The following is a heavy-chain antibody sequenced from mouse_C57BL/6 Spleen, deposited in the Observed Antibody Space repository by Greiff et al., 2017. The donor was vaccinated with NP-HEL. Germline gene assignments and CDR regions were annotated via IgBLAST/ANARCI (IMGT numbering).Heavy chain of an antibody. CDR2: IDPNSGGT. Sequence: QVQLQQPGAELVKPGASVKLSCKASGYTFTSYWMHWVKQRPGRGLEWIGRIDPNSGGTKYNEKFKGKATLTVDKPSSTAYVQLSSLTAEDSAFYYCAREYYGSIWYFDVWGTGTTVTVSS. CDR3: AREYYGSIWYFDV. D-gene: IGHD1-1*01. CDR1: GYTFTSYW. J-gene: IGHJ1*03. V-gene: IGHV1-72*01.